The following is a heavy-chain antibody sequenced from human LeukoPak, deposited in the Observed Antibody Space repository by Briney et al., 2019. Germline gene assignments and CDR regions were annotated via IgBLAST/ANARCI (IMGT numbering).Heavy chain of an antibody. CDR3: ARASPVPQLLSYSFDS. CDR1: GFIFRSLT. Sequence: GGSLRLSCGASGFIFRSLTLQGVRQAPGEGLVWVAVISYDGSDKLPADSVKGRFTIARDNSKNTLYLQTNSLRPEDTAVHYCARASPVPQLLSYSFDSWGQGTLLTVSS. V-gene: IGHV3-30*01. J-gene: IGHJ4*02. CDR2: ISYDGSDK. D-gene: IGHD2-2*01.